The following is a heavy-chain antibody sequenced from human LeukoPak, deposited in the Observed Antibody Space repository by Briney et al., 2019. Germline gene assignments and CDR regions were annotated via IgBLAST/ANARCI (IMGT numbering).Heavy chain of an antibody. Sequence: GGSLRLSCAASGFTFSSYAMHWVRQAPGKGLEWVAVISYDGSNKYYADSVKGRFTISRDNSKNTLYLQMNSLRAEDTAVYYCAREYFDWLFPYYFDYWGQGTLVAVSS. J-gene: IGHJ4*02. CDR1: GFTFSSYA. V-gene: IGHV3-30*04. D-gene: IGHD3-9*01. CDR2: ISYDGSNK. CDR3: AREYFDWLFPYYFDY.